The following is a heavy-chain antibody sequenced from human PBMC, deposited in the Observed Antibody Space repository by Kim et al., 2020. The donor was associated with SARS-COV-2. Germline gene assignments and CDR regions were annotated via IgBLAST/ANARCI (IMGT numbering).Heavy chain of an antibody. J-gene: IGHJ4*01. V-gene: IGHV3-30*04. CDR1: GFTFSSYA. D-gene: IGHD2-2*01. Sequence: GGSLRLSCAASGFTFSSYAMHWVRQAPGKGLEWVAVISYDGSNKYYADSVKGRFTISRDNSKNTLYLQMNSLRAEDTAVYYCARAFMDQLLDTHFDYWG. CDR2: ISYDGSNK. CDR3: ARAFMDQLLDTHFDY.